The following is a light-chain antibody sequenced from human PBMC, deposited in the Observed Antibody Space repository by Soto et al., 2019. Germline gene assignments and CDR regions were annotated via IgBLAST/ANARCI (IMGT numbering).Light chain of an antibody. CDR3: QQANSFPLT. CDR1: QGIGSW. J-gene: IGKJ4*01. V-gene: IGKV1-12*01. CDR2: AAS. Sequence: DIQMTQSPSSVSASVGDRVTITCRASQGIGSWLAWYQQKPGTAPKLLIYAASSLQSGVPSRFSGSGSGTDFTLNITNLQPEDFATYYCQQANSFPLTFGGGTKVDI.